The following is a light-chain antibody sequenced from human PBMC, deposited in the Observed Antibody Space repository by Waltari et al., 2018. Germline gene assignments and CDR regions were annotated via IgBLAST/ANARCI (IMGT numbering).Light chain of an antibody. J-gene: IGKJ4*01. CDR1: QDTGAY. V-gene: IGKV1-9*01. CDR2: GAS. Sequence: DIQLTLSPSFLSASVGDTVTITCPASQDTGAYLAWYQQKPGKAPNLLIYGASTLQSGVPSRFSGSGYGTEFTLTISSLQPEDFATYYCQHLNAYPPLTFGGGTKVDVK. CDR3: QHLNAYPPLT.